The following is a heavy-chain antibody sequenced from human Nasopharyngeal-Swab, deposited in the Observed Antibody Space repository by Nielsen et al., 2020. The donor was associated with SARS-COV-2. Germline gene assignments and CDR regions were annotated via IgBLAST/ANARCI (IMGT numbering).Heavy chain of an antibody. CDR2: IKQDGSEK. J-gene: IGHJ4*02. V-gene: IGHV3-7*03. CDR3: ASSEMATMNFDY. CDR1: GFTVRSNY. D-gene: IGHD5-24*01. Sequence: GGSLRLSCAASGFTVRSNYMTWVRQAPGKGLEWVANIKQDGSEKYYVDSVKGRFTISRDNAKNSLYLQMNSLRAEDTAVYYCASSEMATMNFDYWGQGTLVTVSS.